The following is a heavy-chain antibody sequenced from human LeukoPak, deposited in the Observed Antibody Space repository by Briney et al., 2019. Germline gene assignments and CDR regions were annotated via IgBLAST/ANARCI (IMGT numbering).Heavy chain of an antibody. J-gene: IGHJ5*02. CDR2: IKEDGSEI. CDR1: GFNFSTYW. D-gene: IGHD3-16*01. CDR3: SRAHYDYVWWTLWFDP. Sequence: GGSLRLSCTASGFNFSTYWMTWVRQVPGKGLEWVANIKEDGSEIYYEDAVKGRCSISRDNAKNSLYLQMNSLRAEDTAVDYCSRAHYDYVWWTLWFDPWGQGTLVTVSS. V-gene: IGHV3-7*01.